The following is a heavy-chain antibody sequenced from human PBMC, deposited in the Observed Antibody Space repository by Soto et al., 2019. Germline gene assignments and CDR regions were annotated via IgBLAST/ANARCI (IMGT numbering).Heavy chain of an antibody. CDR1: GFTFSSYS. Sequence: EVQLVGSGGGLVQPGGSLRLSCAASGFTFSSYSMSWVRQAPGKGLEWVSCISSSSSTIYYADSVKGRFTISRDNAKNSLYLQMNSLRDEDTAVYYCARFPEDVWGSYLPYYFDYWGQGTLVTVSS. J-gene: IGHJ4*02. CDR3: ARFPEDVWGSYLPYYFDY. CDR2: ISSSSSTI. D-gene: IGHD3-16*02. V-gene: IGHV3-48*02.